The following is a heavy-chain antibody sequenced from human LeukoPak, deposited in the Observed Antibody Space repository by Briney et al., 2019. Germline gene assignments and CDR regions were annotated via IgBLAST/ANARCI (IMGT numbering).Heavy chain of an antibody. D-gene: IGHD2-15*01. CDR3: ASRYCSGGSCYFDY. CDR1: GFTFTDYA. CDR2: ISGSGTTI. V-gene: IGHV3-11*01. Sequence: GGSLRLSCAASGFTFTDYAMNWVRQAPGKGLEWVSYISGSGTTIYYADSVKGRFTISRDNTKNSLNLQMNSLRAEDSAVYYCASRYCSGGSCYFDYRGQGTLVTVSS. J-gene: IGHJ4*02.